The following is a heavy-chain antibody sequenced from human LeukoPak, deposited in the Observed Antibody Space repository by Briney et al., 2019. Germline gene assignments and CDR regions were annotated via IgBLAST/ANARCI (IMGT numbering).Heavy chain of an antibody. D-gene: IGHD2-15*01. Sequence: GGSLRLSCAASGFTFSSYGIHWVRQAPGKGLEWVAVISYDGSNKYYADSVKGRFTISRDNSKSTLDLQINSLRAEDTAVYYCAKDVRWQLLPYYYFDYWGQGTLVTVSS. CDR3: AKDVRWQLLPYYYFDY. CDR1: GFTFSSYG. CDR2: ISYDGSNK. J-gene: IGHJ4*02. V-gene: IGHV3-30*18.